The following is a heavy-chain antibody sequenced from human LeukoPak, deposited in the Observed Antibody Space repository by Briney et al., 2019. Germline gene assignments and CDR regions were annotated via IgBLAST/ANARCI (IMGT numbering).Heavy chain of an antibody. J-gene: IGHJ6*03. CDR1: GYTFTGYY. V-gene: IGHV1-8*03. Sequence: GASVKVSCKASGYTFTGYYMHWVRQATGQGLEWMGWMNPNSGNTGYAQKFQGRVTITRNTSISTAYMELSSLRSEDTAVYYCARAPYCDFWSGRHYYYYMDVWGKGTTVTVSS. D-gene: IGHD3-3*01. CDR3: ARAPYCDFWSGRHYYYYMDV. CDR2: MNPNSGNT.